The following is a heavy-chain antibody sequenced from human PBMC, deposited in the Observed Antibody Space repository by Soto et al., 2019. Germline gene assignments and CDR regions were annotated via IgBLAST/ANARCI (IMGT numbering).Heavy chain of an antibody. CDR3: ARDKITGLFAY. D-gene: IGHD2-8*02. CDR2: INHSGST. Sequence: SETLSLTCAVYGGSFSGYYWSWIRQPPGKGLEWIGEINHSGSTNYNPSLKSRVTISVDTSKNQFSLKLSSVTATDTAVYYCARDKITGLFAYWGQGTLVTVSS. J-gene: IGHJ4*02. V-gene: IGHV4-34*01. CDR1: GGSFSGYY.